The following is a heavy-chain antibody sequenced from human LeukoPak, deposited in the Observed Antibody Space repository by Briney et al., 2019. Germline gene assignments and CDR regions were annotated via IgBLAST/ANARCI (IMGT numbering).Heavy chain of an antibody. CDR1: GGSISSGGYY. CDR3: ARAGDSSSGSEVGGYFDY. D-gene: IGHD6-13*01. J-gene: IGHJ4*01. Sequence: SQTLSLTCTVSGGSISSGGYYWSWIRQPPGKGLEWIGYIYHSGSTYYNPSLKSRVTISVDRSKNQFSLKLSSVTAADTAVYYGARAGDSSSGSEVGGYFDYWGHGTLVTVSS. V-gene: IGHV4-30-2*01. CDR2: IYHSGST.